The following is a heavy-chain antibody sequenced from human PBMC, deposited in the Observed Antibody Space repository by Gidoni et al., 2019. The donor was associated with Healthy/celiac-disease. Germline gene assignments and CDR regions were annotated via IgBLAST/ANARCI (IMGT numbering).Heavy chain of an antibody. CDR1: GGSFSGYY. D-gene: IGHD6-13*01. J-gene: IGHJ6*02. CDR3: ARVGGSSWYYYYGMDV. Sequence: QVQLQQWGAGLLKPSETLSLTCAVYGGSFSGYYWSWIRQPPGKGLEWIGEINHSGSTNYNPSLKSRVTIAVDTSKNQCALKLSSVTAADTAVYYCARVGGSSWYYYYGMDVWGQGTTVTVSS. V-gene: IGHV4-34*01. CDR2: INHSGST.